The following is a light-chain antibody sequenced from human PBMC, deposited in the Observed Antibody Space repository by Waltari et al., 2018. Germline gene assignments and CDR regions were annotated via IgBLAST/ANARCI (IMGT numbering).Light chain of an antibody. CDR1: QSVSSY. CDR2: DAS. J-gene: IGKJ5*01. Sequence: EIVLTQSPATLSLSPGERATLSCRASQSVSSYLAWYQQKPGQAPRPLLYDASNRSPXXPXXXXXXXXXXXFTLTXSXLEPXXXXXXXCQQRSNWFTFGQGTRLEIK. V-gene: IGKV3-11*01. CDR3: QQRSNWFT.